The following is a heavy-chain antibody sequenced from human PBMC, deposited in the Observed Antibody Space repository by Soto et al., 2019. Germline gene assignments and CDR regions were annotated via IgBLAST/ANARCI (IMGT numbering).Heavy chain of an antibody. Sequence: PGGSLRLSCAAAGFTFSSYGMHWVRKAPGKGLEWVAVISYDGSNKYYADSVKGRFTISRDNSKNTLYLQMNSLRAEDTAVYYCAKDLSDYYDSRGPFDYWGQGTLVTVSS. CDR1: GFTFSSYG. D-gene: IGHD3-22*01. CDR2: ISYDGSNK. V-gene: IGHV3-30*18. J-gene: IGHJ4*02. CDR3: AKDLSDYYDSRGPFDY.